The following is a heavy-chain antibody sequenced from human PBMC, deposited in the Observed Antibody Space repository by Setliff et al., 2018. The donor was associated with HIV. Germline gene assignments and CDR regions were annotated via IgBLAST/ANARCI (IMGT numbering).Heavy chain of an antibody. D-gene: IGHD3-22*01. CDR1: GGSINNGTYF. CDR2: VYTSGST. Sequence: TLSLTCTVSGGSINNGTYFWTWIRQPAGKPLEWVGRVYTSGSTNYNPSLKSRVTTSVDTSKNQFTLKLKSVTAADTAVYYCARATYYYDSSGYYYKSYYFDYWGQGTLVTVSS. CDR3: ARATYYYDSSGYYYKSYYFDY. J-gene: IGHJ4*02. V-gene: IGHV4-61*02.